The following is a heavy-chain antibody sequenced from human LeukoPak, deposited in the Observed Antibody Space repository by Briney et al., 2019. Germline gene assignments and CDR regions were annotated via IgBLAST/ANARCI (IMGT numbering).Heavy chain of an antibody. CDR2: IKSKTDGGTT. Sequence: MTGGSLRLSCAASGFTFSNAWMSWVRQAPGKGLEWVGRIKSKTDGGTTDYAAPVKGRFTISRDDSKNTLYLQMNSLKTEDTAVYYCTSTYCGGDCVDWGQGTLVTVSS. CDR3: TSTYCGGDCVD. J-gene: IGHJ4*02. D-gene: IGHD2-21*02. V-gene: IGHV3-15*01. CDR1: GFTFSNAW.